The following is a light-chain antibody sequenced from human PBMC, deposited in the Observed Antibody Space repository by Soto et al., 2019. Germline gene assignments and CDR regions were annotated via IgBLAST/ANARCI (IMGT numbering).Light chain of an antibody. Sequence: EVVLTQSPGTLSLSPGERATLSCRASQSVSTNFLAWYQQKPGQSPRLLIYGASSRATGIPDRFSGSGSGTDFTLTISRLEPEDSAVYYCQQYGISPPLTFGGGTKVDIK. CDR1: QSVSTNF. CDR3: QQYGISPPLT. V-gene: IGKV3-20*01. CDR2: GAS. J-gene: IGKJ4*01.